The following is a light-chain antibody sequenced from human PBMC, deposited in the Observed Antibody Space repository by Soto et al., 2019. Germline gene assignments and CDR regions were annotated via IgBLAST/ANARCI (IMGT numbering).Light chain of an antibody. J-gene: IGKJ3*01. CDR3: QQYFSAPFT. Sequence: DIVMTQSPDSLAVSLGERATINCKSSQSVLYSSINKNYLAWYQQKPGLPPRLLIYWASGRESGVPDRFSGSGSGTDFTLTISSLQAEDVAVYYCQQYFSAPFTFGPGTKVDIK. V-gene: IGKV4-1*01. CDR2: WAS. CDR1: QSVLYSSINKNY.